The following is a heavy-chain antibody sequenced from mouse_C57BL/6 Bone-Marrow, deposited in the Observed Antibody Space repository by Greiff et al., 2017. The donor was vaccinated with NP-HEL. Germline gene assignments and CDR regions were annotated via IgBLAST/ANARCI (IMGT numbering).Heavy chain of an antibody. CDR2: FHPYNDDT. V-gene: IGHV1-47*01. CDR3: ARRINFDGSMYY. Sequence: VQLQQSGAELVKPGASVKMSCKASGYTFTTYPIEWVKQSHGKCLEWIGNFHPYNDDTKYNEKFKGKATLTVEKSSSTVYLELSRFTSDDSAVYYWARRINFDGSMYYWGQGTSVTVSS. D-gene: IGHD1-1*01. J-gene: IGHJ4*01. CDR1: GYTFTTYP.